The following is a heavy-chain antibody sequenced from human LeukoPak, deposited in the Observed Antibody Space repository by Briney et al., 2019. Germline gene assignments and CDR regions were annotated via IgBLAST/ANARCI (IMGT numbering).Heavy chain of an antibody. CDR2: IIPIFGTA. J-gene: IGHJ5*02. V-gene: IGHV1-69*13. Sequence: SVKVSCKASGGTFISYAISWVRQAPGQGLEWMGGIIPIFGTANYAQKFQGRVTITADESTSTAYMELSSLRSEDTAVYYCARDIWVEDYDSWNHWFDPWGQGTLVTVSS. CDR1: GGTFISYA. CDR3: ARDIWVEDYDSWNHWFDP. D-gene: IGHD3-3*01.